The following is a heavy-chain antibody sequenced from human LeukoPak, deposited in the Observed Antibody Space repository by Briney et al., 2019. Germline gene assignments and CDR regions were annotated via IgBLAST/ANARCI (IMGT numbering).Heavy chain of an antibody. CDR1: GFTFSTCG. CDR3: AKRGPIYSASPGNYFDY. Sequence: GGSLRLSCTASGFTFSTCGMTWVRQAPGKGLEWVSSISGNDDGTYYADSVKGRFTISRDSSKNTLYLQMNSLRAEDTAIYYCAKRGPIYSASPGNYFDYWGQGTLVTVSS. J-gene: IGHJ4*02. D-gene: IGHD3-10*01. V-gene: IGHV3-23*01. CDR2: ISGNDDGT.